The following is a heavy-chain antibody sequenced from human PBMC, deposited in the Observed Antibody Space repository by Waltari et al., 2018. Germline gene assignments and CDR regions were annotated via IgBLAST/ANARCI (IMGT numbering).Heavy chain of an antibody. V-gene: IGHV3-21*01. CDR2: MSRGSTTI. J-gene: IGHJ4*02. D-gene: IGHD3-10*01. CDR1: GFTFSSYS. CDR3: ARGTMGTYAY. Sequence: EVQLVESGEDLVKPGGSLRLSCAASGFTFSSYSMIWVRQAPGKGLGWVSSMSRGSTTIQYAHSVKCRFTISRDDAKTSLYLRMNSLRAEDMAVYYCARGTMGTYAYWGQGTLVTVSS.